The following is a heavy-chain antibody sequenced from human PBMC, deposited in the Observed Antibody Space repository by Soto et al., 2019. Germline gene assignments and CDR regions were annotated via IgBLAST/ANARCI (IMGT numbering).Heavy chain of an antibody. CDR2: ISLYNGNT. V-gene: IGHV1-18*04. Sequence: QIQLVQSGPEVKKPGASMKVSCKAYDFSFTSHGISWVRQAPGQGLEWMGWISLYNGNTYYAQQFQGRVTMTTDTSTSTAYMELRSLRSDDTGMYFCAIYHLELFRFDYWGQGALVSVSS. CDR3: AIYHLELFRFDY. D-gene: IGHD2-2*01. J-gene: IGHJ4*02. CDR1: DFSFTSHG.